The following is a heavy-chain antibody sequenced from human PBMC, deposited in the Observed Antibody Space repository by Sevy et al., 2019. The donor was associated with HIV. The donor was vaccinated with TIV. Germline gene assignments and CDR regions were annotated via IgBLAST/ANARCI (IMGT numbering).Heavy chain of an antibody. CDR2: ISGSGGST. CDR1: GFTFSSYA. J-gene: IGHJ6*02. Sequence: GGSLRLSCAASGFTFSSYAMSWVRQAPGKGLEWVSAISGSGGSTYYADSVKGRFTISRDNSKNTLYLQMNSLRAEDTAVYYCAKDRGTTVTTRYYYGMDVWGQGTTVTVSS. V-gene: IGHV3-23*01. D-gene: IGHD4-4*01. CDR3: AKDRGTTVTTRYYYGMDV.